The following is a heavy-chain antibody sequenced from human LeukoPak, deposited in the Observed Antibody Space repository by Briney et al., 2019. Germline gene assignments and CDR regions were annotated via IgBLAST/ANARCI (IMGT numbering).Heavy chain of an antibody. J-gene: IGHJ4*02. V-gene: IGHV4-4*07. Sequence: SETLSLTCTVSGVSISSYYWSWIRQPAGKGLEWIGRFYASGSTNYNPSLKSRVTMSVDTSKNQFSLKLSSVTAADTAVYYRARDRYYYDSSGGRGLDYWGQGTLVTVSS. CDR2: FYASGST. CDR1: GVSISSYY. D-gene: IGHD3-22*01. CDR3: ARDRYYYDSSGGRGLDY.